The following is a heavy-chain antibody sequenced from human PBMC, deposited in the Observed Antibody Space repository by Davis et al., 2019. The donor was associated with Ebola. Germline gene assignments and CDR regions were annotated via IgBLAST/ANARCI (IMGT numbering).Heavy chain of an antibody. CDR2: IIPIFGTA. J-gene: IGHJ3*01. D-gene: IGHD3-16*01. Sequence: SVKVSCKASGGTFSSYAISWVRQAPGQGLEWMGGIIPIFGTANYAQKFQGRVTITADESTSTAYMELSSLRSEDTAVYYCARTPIHDSAENLGWGQGTMVTVSS. V-gene: IGHV1-69*13. CDR3: ARTPIHDSAENLG. CDR1: GGTFSSYA.